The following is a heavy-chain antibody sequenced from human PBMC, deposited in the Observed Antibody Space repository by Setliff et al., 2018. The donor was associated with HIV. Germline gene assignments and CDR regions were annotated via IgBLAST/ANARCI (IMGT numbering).Heavy chain of an antibody. J-gene: IGHJ5*01. D-gene: IGHD1-7*01. CDR3: ARVRLELRQYWFDS. Sequence: SETLSLTCAVYGGSVSGHYWGWIRQPPGKGLEWIGSIYYRGNTYYNPSLKSRLTISVETSKNQFSLTLNSVTAADTAVYYCARVRLELRQYWFDSWGQGSPVTVSS. V-gene: IGHV4-34*01. CDR1: GGSVSGHY. CDR2: IYYRGNT.